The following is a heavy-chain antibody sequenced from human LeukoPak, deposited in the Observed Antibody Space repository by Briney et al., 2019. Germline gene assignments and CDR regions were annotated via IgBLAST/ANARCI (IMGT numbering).Heavy chain of an antibody. CDR3: ARRNVVVPSTMARAFDI. J-gene: IGHJ3*02. CDR2: VYYTGNT. Sequence: SETLSLTCTVSGGSISNSTYYWGWIRQPPGKGLEWIGNVYYTGNTYYNPSLKSRVTISVDTSKNQFSLRLRSVTAADTAVYYCARRNVVVPSTMARAFDIWGQGTMVTVSS. CDR1: GGSISNSTYY. D-gene: IGHD2-2*01. V-gene: IGHV4-39*01.